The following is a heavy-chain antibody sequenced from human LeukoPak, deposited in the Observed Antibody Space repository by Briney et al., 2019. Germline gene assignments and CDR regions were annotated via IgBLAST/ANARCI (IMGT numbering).Heavy chain of an antibody. D-gene: IGHD5-12*01. CDR3: ARVDGYSGYDPYYFDY. CDR2: IHSDGSST. J-gene: IGHJ4*02. Sequence: GGSLRLSCAASGFTSSSYWMHWVRQAPGKGLVWVSRIHSDGSSTSYADSVKGRFTISRDNAKNTLYLQMSSLRAEDTAVYYCARVDGYSGYDPYYFDYWGQGTLVTVSS. V-gene: IGHV3-74*01. CDR1: GFTSSSYW.